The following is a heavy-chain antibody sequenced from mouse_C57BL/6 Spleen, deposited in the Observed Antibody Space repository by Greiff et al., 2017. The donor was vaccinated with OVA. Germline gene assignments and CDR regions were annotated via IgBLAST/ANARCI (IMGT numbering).Heavy chain of an antibody. J-gene: IGHJ2*01. CDR2: IYPGDGDT. CDR3: ARRIPFDY. CDR1: GYAFSSSW. V-gene: IGHV1-82*01. Sequence: VQGVESGPELVKPGASVKISCKASGYAFSSSWMNWVKQRPGKGLEWIGRIYPGDGDTNYNGKFKGKATLTADKSSSTAYMQLSSLTSEDSAVYFCARRIPFDYWGQGTTLTVSS.